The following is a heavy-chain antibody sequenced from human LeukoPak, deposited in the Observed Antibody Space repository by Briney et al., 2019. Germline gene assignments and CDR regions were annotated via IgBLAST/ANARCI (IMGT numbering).Heavy chain of an antibody. CDR1: GFTFSSYG. Sequence: GGSLRLSCAASGFTFSSYGMHWVRQAPGKGLEWVAFIRYDGSNKYYADSVRGRFTISRDNSKNTLYLQMNSLRAEDTAVYYCARAGNIRAHTDIWGQGTMVTVSS. CDR3: ARAGNIRAHTDI. J-gene: IGHJ3*02. D-gene: IGHD4-23*01. CDR2: IRYDGSNK. V-gene: IGHV3-30*02.